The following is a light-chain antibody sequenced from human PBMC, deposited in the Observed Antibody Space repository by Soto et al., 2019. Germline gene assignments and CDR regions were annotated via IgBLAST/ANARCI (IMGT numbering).Light chain of an antibody. V-gene: IGKV3-20*01. Sequence: EIGLTQSPGTLSLSPGERATLSCRASQSVSSSYLAWYQQKPGQAPRLLIYGASSRATGIPDRFSGSGSGTDFTLTISRLEPEDFAVYYCQQYNNWPPITFGQGTRLANK. CDR3: QQYNNWPPIT. CDR1: QSVSSSY. J-gene: IGKJ5*01. CDR2: GAS.